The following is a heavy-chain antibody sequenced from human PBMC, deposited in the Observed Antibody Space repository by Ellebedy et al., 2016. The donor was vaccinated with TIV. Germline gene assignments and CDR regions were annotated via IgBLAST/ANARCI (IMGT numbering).Heavy chain of an antibody. CDR2: MNPSSGNT. CDR3: ARDRRVTGTKSP. Sequence: AASVKVSCKASGGTFNNYAINWVRQASGQGLEWMGWMNPSSGNTGYAQKFQGRVTMTRNTSITTAYMELSSLRSEDTAVYYCARDRRVTGTKSPWGQGTLVTVSS. J-gene: IGHJ5*02. D-gene: IGHD1-7*01. V-gene: IGHV1-8*02. CDR1: GGTFNNYA.